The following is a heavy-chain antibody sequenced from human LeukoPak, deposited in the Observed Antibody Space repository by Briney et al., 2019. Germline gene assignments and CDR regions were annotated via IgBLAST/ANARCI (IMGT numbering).Heavy chain of an antibody. D-gene: IGHD2-21*02. V-gene: IGHV3-73*01. CDR1: GFTFSGST. CDR3: SRHEALPGDY. Sequence: GGSLRLSCAASGFTFSGSTVHWVRQASGRGLEWVGHIRPKANDYATAYAASVKGRFAISRDDSKNTAYLQLNSLKTEDTAVYYCSRHEALPGDYWGQGTLVTVSS. CDR2: IRPKANDYAT. J-gene: IGHJ4*02.